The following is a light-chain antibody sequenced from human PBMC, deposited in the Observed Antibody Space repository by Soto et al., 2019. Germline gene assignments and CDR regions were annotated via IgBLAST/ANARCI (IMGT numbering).Light chain of an antibody. CDR3: LQYGSSLWT. CDR2: GGS. CDR1: QSVSFSY. Sequence: EIVLTQSPGTLSLSPGERATLSCRASQSVSFSYLAWYQQKPGQAPRLLIYGGSSRATGIQDRFSGSGSGTAFTLTISRLEPEEFAVYYCLQYGSSLWTFGQGTKVEIK. V-gene: IGKV3-20*01. J-gene: IGKJ1*01.